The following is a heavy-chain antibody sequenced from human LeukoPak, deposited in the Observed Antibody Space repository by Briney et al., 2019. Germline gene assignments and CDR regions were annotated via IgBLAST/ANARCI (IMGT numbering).Heavy chain of an antibody. CDR1: GGSISSSSYY. Sequence: PSETLSLTCTVSGGSISSSSYYWGWIRQPPGKGLEWIGTIYYSGSTYYNPSLKSRVTISVDTSKNQFSLKLSSVTAADTAVYYCARGGWNKFDYWGQGTLVTVSS. CDR3: ARGGWNKFDY. J-gene: IGHJ4*02. D-gene: IGHD3-22*01. V-gene: IGHV4-39*07. CDR2: IYYSGST.